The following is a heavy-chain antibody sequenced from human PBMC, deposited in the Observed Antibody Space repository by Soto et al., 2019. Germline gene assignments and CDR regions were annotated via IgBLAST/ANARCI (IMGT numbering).Heavy chain of an antibody. V-gene: IGHV5-10-1*01. J-gene: IGHJ6*02. CDR1: GYSFTSYW. CDR3: AKPSYSYGSYYYYGMDV. Sequence: GESLKISCKGSGYSFTSYWISWVRQMPGKGLEWMGRIDPSDSYTNYSPSFQGHVTISADKSISTAYLQWSSLKASDTAMYYYAKPSYSYGSYYYYGMDVWGQGTTVTVSS. D-gene: IGHD5-18*01. CDR2: IDPSDSYT.